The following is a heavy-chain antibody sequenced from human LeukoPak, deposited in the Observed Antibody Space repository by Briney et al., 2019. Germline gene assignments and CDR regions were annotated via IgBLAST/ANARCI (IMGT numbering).Heavy chain of an antibody. V-gene: IGHV3-30*02. CDR2: IRFDGSNT. CDR1: GFTFSSNG. D-gene: IGHD6-13*01. CDR3: AKAGGSSWAVLDY. J-gene: IGHJ4*02. Sequence: PGGSLRLSCAASGFTFSSNGMHWVRQAPGKGLEWVAFIRFDGSNTYYADSVKGRLTISRDTSKNTLYLQVNSLRPEDTAVYYCAKAGGSSWAVLDYWGQGTLVTVSS.